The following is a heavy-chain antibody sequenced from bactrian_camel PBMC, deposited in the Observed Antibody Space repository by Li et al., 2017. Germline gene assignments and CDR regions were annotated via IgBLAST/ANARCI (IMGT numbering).Heavy chain of an antibody. CDR3: TAGGGNGAFCYTGERSMDY. J-gene: IGHJ4*01. Sequence: VQLVESGGGSVQAGGSLRLSCAVSGDTYSRYCMRWYRLAPGIGKERERVATIVRDGTTTYADSVKGRFTISKDNAKNTLYLQMNSLKPEDTAMYYCTAGGGNGAFCYTGERSMDYWGQVTQVTVS. CDR2: IVRDGTT. V-gene: IGHV3S53*01. CDR1: GDTYSRYC. D-gene: IGHD2*01.